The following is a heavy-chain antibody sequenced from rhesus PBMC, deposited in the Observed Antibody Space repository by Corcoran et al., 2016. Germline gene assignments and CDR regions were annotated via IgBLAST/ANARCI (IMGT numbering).Heavy chain of an antibody. CDR3: TRHNDSPLDS. Sequence: QVLLQESCPGLVKPSETLSLTCTVSGASFRSHWWTGVRHPPGRGLEGIGEVNGKTGNTNYNPSLKSRVTISKDASKNQLSLQLNSMTAADTALYYCTRHNDSPLDSWGQGVVVTVSS. CDR1: GASFRSHW. J-gene: IGHJ6*01. D-gene: IGHD1-32*01. V-gene: IGHV4-80*01. CDR2: VNGKTGNT.